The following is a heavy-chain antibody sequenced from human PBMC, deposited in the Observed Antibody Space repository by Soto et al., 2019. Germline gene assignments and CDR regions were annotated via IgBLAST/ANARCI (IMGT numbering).Heavy chain of an antibody. Sequence: EVQLLESGGGVVQPGGSLRLSCAVSGFYFSNSAMTWVRQAPGKGLEWVSGISGSGDITYNTDSVKGRFAISSATYKNVVDIQMRSLRAEDTAVYYFATVPQLVLRYHDWFFDYWGQGTLVTVSS. D-gene: IGHD3-9*01. CDR2: ISGSGDIT. V-gene: IGHV3-23*01. J-gene: IGHJ4*02. CDR1: GFYFSNSA. CDR3: ATVPQLVLRYHDWFFDY.